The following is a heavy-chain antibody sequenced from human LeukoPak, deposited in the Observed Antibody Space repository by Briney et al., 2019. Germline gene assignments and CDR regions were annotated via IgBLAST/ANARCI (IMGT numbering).Heavy chain of an antibody. CDR2: IYSGGST. D-gene: IGHD6-19*01. J-gene: IGHJ4*02. V-gene: IGHV3-53*01. Sequence: GGPLRLSCAASGFTVSSNYMSWVRQAPGKGLEWVSVIYSGGSTYYADSVKGRFTISRDNSKNTLYLQMNSLRAEDTALYYCANKVPMAGNPLDYWGQGALVTVSS. CDR1: GFTVSSNY. CDR3: ANKVPMAGNPLDY.